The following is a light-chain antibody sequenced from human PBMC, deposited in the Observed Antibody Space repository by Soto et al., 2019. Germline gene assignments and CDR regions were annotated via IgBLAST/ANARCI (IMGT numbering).Light chain of an antibody. Sequence: DIQMTQSPSSLSASVGDRVTITCRASQIISNYLNWYQQKPGEAPKLLIYVASSLQSGVPSRFSGSGSGTDFTLTITSLQPEDFAIYYCQQTYSTPFTFGQGTRLEI. CDR2: VAS. V-gene: IGKV1-39*01. CDR3: QQTYSTPFT. J-gene: IGKJ2*01. CDR1: QIISNY.